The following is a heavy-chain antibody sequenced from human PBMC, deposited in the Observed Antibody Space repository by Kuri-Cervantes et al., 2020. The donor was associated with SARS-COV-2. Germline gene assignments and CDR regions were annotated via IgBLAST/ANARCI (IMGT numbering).Heavy chain of an antibody. CDR2: ISYDGKNK. Sequence: GGSLRLSCAASGFNFNITDMHWVRQAPGKGLEWVAFISYDGKNKKCIASGKGRFTISRDSSQSTLYLHMKSLRSEDTAMYYCAKDRVGVQDFWGQGTLVTVS. CDR1: GFNFNITD. V-gene: IGHV3-30*18. J-gene: IGHJ4*02. D-gene: IGHD2-8*01. CDR3: AKDRVGVQDF.